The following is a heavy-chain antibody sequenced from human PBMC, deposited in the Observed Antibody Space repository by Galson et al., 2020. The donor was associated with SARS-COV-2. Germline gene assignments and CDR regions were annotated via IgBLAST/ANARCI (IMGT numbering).Heavy chain of an antibody. J-gene: IGHJ6*02. CDR1: GYTFTHYG. Sequence: GESLKISCKASGYTFTHYGISWVRQAPGQGLEWMGWISAYNGDTDYAQTLQGRVTMTRDTSTTTAYMEVRRLRSDDTAVYYCARDDVGATLNGDEADYYNGMDVWGQGTTVIVS. CDR2: ISAYNGDT. D-gene: IGHD1-26*01. CDR3: ARDDVGATLNGDEADYYNGMDV. V-gene: IGHV1-18*04.